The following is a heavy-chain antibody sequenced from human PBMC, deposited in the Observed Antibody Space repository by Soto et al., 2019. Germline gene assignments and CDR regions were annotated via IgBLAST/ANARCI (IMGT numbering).Heavy chain of an antibody. CDR2: IPHDCHA. Sequence: PEPLSLTCSVLDGIISDSRNYWGCIRLPPDKRFEWVGRIPHDCHAYYNPPLKSRVNLFADTSRNQFSLTMKSVTVADTALYFCGRQAYGDYLGGNWFDPCGQGVPVTVS. J-gene: IGHJ5*02. D-gene: IGHD4-17*01. CDR3: GRQAYGDYLGGNWFDP. V-gene: IGHV4-39*01. CDR1: DGIISDSRNY.